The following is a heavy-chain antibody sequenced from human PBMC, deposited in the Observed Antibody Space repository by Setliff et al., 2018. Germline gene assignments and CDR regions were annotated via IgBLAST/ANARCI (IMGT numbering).Heavy chain of an antibody. V-gene: IGHV3-21*01. J-gene: IGHJ4*02. Sequence: GGSLRLSCVASGFNLHVYTMEWVRQAPGKGLDWVSSISSNSNYIYTADSLKGRLTVSRDNAKNSLYLQLDSLTADDTAVYYCARTCSGSGCYAGLESWGQGTPVTVSS. CDR2: ISSNSNYI. CDR1: GFNLHVYT. D-gene: IGHD2-15*01. CDR3: ARTCSGSGCYAGLES.